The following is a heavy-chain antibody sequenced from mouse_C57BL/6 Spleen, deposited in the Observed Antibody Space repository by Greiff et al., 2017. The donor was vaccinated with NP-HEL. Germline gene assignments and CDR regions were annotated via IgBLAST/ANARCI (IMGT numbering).Heavy chain of an antibody. D-gene: IGHD2-4*01. CDR2: IDPEDGDT. Sequence: VQLQQSGAELVRPGASVKLSCTASGFNIKDYYMHWVKQRPEQGLEWIGRIDPEDGDTEYAPKFQGKATMTADTSSNTAYLQLSSLTSEDTAVYYCTTWDYPSYYAMDYWGQGTSVTVSS. V-gene: IGHV14-1*01. J-gene: IGHJ4*01. CDR1: GFNIKDYY. CDR3: TTWDYPSYYAMDY.